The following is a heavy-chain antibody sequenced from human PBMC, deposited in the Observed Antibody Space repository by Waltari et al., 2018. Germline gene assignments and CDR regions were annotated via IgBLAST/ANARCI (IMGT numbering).Heavy chain of an antibody. CDR2: INHSGST. CDR1: GGSFSGYY. J-gene: IGHJ4*02. CDR3: ASFESYGNHHPFDY. Sequence: QVQLQQWGAGLLKPSDTLSLTCAVYGGSFSGYYWSWIRQPPGKGLEWIGEINHSGSTHYNPSLKSRVTISVDTSKNQFSLKLSSVTAADTAVYYCASFESYGNHHPFDYWGQGTLVTVSS. V-gene: IGHV4-34*01. D-gene: IGHD3-9*01.